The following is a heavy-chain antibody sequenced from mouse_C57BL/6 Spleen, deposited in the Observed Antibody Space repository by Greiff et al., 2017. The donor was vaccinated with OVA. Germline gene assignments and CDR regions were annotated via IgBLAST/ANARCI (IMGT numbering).Heavy chain of an antibody. CDR2: IDPENGDT. V-gene: IGHV14-4*01. CDR3: TNYYGSSLFAY. CDR1: GFNIKDDY. J-gene: IGHJ3*01. D-gene: IGHD1-1*01. Sequence: VQLKESGAELVRPGASVKLSCTASGFNIKDDYMHWVKQRPEQGLEWIGWIDPENGDTEYASKFQGKATITADTSSNTAYLQLSSLTSEDTAVYYCTNYYGSSLFAYWGQGTLVTVSA.